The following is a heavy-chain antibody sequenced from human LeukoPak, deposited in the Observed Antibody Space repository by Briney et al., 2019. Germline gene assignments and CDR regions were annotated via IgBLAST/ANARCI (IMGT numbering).Heavy chain of an antibody. V-gene: IGHV1-46*01. CDR2: INPSGGST. CDR1: GYTFTSYY. J-gene: IGHJ5*02. Sequence: ASVKVSCKASGYTFTSYYMHWVRQARGQGLEWMGIINPSGGSTSYAQKFQGRVTMTRDMSTSTVYMELSSLRSDDTAVYYCARRGYSYGYYWFDPWGQGTLVTVSS. D-gene: IGHD5-18*01. CDR3: ARRGYSYGYYWFDP.